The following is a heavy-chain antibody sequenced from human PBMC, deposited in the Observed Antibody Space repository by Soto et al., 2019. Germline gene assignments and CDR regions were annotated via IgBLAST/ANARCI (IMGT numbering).Heavy chain of an antibody. J-gene: IGHJ4*02. CDR1: GYTFTIYA. CDR3: ARVSGIAVAEV. CDR2: INAGNGNT. D-gene: IGHD6-19*01. Sequence: QFQLVQSGAEVKKPGASVKVSCKASGYTFTIYAMHWVRQAPGQRLEWMGWINAGNGNTKYSQKFQGRVTITRDTSASTAYMDLSSLRSEDTAVYYCARVSGIAVAEVWGQGTLVTVSS. V-gene: IGHV1-3*01.